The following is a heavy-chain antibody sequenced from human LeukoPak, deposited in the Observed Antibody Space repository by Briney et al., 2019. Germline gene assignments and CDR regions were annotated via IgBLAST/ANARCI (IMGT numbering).Heavy chain of an antibody. CDR3: ARGGYYGSGNDFRFDP. Sequence: SETLSLTCTVSGGSISSYYWSWIRQPPGKGLEWIGYIYYSGRSTYYNPPLKSRVTISIDTSKNQFSLKLSSVTAADTAVYYCARGGYYGSGNDFRFDPWGQGTLVTVSS. CDR2: IYYSGRST. D-gene: IGHD3-10*01. CDR1: GGSISSYY. J-gene: IGHJ5*02. V-gene: IGHV4-59*01.